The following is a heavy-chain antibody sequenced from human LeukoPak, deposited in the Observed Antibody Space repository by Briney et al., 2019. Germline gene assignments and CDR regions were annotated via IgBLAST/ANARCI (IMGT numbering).Heavy chain of an antibody. CDR3: ARDSGTTGEVKFDP. V-gene: IGHV4-4*07. J-gene: IGHJ5*02. Sequence: SETLSLTCTVSGGSISRPYWSWMRQPAGKGPEWIGRIYGSGTITYNPSLESRVTMSVDTSKNQFSLKLRSVTAADTAVYYCARDSGTTGEVKFDPWGQGILVTVSS. D-gene: IGHD3-10*01. CDR1: GGSISRPY. CDR2: IYGSGTI.